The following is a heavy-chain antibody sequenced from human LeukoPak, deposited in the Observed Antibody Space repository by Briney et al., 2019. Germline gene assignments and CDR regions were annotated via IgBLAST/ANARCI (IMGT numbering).Heavy chain of an antibody. CDR1: GYTFTGYY. Sequence: ASVKVSCKASGYTFTGYYMHCVRQAPGQGLEWMGWINPNSGGTNYAQKFQGRVTMTRDTSISTAYMELSRLRSDDTAVYYCARDRARIAVAGTSARVDYWGQGTLVTVSS. CDR3: ARDRARIAVAGTSARVDY. D-gene: IGHD6-19*01. J-gene: IGHJ4*02. CDR2: INPNSGGT. V-gene: IGHV1-2*02.